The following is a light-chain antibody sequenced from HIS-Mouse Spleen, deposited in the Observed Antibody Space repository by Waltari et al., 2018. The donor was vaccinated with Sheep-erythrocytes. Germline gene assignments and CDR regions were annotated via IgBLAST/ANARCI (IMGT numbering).Light chain of an antibody. V-gene: IGLV2-11*01. CDR3: CSYAGSYNHV. Sequence: QSALTQPRSVSGSPGQSVTISCTGTSSDVGGYNYVSWYQQHPGKAPKPRIYDVSKRPSGVPDRLSGSKSGNTASLTISGLQAEDEADYYCCSYAGSYNHVFATGTKVTVL. CDR2: DVS. CDR1: SSDVGGYNY. J-gene: IGLJ1*01.